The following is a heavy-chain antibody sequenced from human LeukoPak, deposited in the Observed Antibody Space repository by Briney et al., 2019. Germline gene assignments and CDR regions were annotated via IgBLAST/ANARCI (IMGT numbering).Heavy chain of an antibody. V-gene: IGHV3-9*01. CDR2: ISWNSNSI. Sequence: PGGSLRLSCAASGFTFDDYAMHWVRQVPGKGLEWISGISWNSNSIGYTDSVKGRFTISRDNAKNSLYLQMNSLRAEDTALYYCAKGLYSSSSGAFDIWGQGTMVTVSS. CDR3: AKGLYSSSSGAFDI. J-gene: IGHJ3*02. CDR1: GFTFDDYA. D-gene: IGHD6-13*01.